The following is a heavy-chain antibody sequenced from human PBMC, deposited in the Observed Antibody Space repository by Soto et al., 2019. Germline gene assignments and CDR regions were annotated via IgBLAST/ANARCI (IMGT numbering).Heavy chain of an antibody. D-gene: IGHD3-3*01. J-gene: IGHJ6*02. CDR3: ARDTGIWSGYDAPYYYYGMDV. CDR2: INPNSGGT. Sequence: GASVKVSCKASGCTFTGYYMHWVRQAPGQGLEWMGWINPNSGGTNYAQKFQGRVTMTRDTSISTAYMELSRLRSDDTAVYYCARDTGIWSGYDAPYYYYGMDVWGQGTTVTVSS. V-gene: IGHV1-2*02. CDR1: GCTFTGYY.